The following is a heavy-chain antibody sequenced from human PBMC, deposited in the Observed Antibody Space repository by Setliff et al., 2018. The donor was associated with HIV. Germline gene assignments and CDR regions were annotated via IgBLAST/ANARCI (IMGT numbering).Heavy chain of an antibody. CDR1: GYSISSGYC. D-gene: IGHD2-21*01. Sequence: SETLSLTCAVSGYSISSGYCWGWIRQPPGKGLEWIGTIYQSGSTYYNPSLKSRVTISVDTSKNQFSLRLSSVTAADSAVYYCARRRETIVVVIGIPNWYFDLWGRGTLVTVSS. CDR3: ARRRETIVVVIGIPNWYFDL. CDR2: IYQSGST. J-gene: IGHJ2*01. V-gene: IGHV4-38-2*01.